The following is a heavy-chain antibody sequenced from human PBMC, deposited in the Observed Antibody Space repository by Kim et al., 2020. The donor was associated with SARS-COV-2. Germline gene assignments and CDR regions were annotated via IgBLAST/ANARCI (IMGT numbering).Heavy chain of an antibody. CDR3: TTEDGYYDYVRGFRGFDP. V-gene: IGHV3-15*01. CDR1: GFTFSNAW. J-gene: IGHJ5*02. CDR2: IKSKTDGGTT. D-gene: IGHD3-16*01. Sequence: GGSLRLSCAASGFTFSNAWMSWVRQAPGKGLEWVGRIKSKTDGGTTDYAAPVKGRFTISRDDSKNTLYLQMNSLKTEDTAVYYCTTEDGYYDYVRGFRGFDPWGQGTLVTVSS.